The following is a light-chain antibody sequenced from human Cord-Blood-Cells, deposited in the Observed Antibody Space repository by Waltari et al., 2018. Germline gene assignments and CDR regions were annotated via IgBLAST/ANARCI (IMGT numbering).Light chain of an antibody. CDR2: GAS. V-gene: IGKV3-20*01. J-gene: IGKJ2*03. CDR1: QSVSSSY. CDR3: QQYGSSPRYS. Sequence: EIVLTQSPGTLSLSTGERATLSCRASQSVSSSYLAWYQQKPVQAPRLLIYGASSSATGIPDRFSGSGSGTDFTLTISRLEPEDFAVYYCQQYGSSPRYSFGQGTKLEIK.